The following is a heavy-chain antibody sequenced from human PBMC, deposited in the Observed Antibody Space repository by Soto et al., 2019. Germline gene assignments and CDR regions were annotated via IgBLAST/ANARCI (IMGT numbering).Heavy chain of an antibody. J-gene: IGHJ4*02. D-gene: IGHD3-22*01. CDR1: NGSISPNY. CDR3: ARLGAYYQAMDY. Sequence: LSETLSLTXTVSNGSISPNYWSWIRQPPGKGLEWIGYIYYAGTTTYNPSLQSRVSISVDTSKNEVSLKLTSVTAADTAVYFCARLGAYYQAMDYWGQGTLVTVSS. V-gene: IGHV4-59*08. CDR2: IYYAGTT.